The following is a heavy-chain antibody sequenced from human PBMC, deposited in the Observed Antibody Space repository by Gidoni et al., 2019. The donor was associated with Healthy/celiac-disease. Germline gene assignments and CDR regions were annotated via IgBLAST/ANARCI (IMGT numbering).Heavy chain of an antibody. J-gene: IGHJ6*02. D-gene: IGHD2-2*01. Sequence: EVQLLESGGGLVQPGGSLRLSCAASGFTFSSYAMSWVRQAPGKGLEWVSAISGSGGSTYYADSVKGRFTISRDNSKNTLYLQMNSLRAEDTAVYYCAKMGGSVVPAARGYYYYGMDVWGQGTTVTVSS. CDR1: GFTFSSYA. CDR2: ISGSGGST. CDR3: AKMGGSVVPAARGYYYYGMDV. V-gene: IGHV3-23*01.